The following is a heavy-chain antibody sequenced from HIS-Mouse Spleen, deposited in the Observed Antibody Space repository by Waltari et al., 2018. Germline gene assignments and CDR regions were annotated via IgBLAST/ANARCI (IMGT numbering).Heavy chain of an antibody. CDR1: GWSFRGYY. D-gene: IGHD6-13*01. CDR3: ARVNSSFDY. Sequence: QVQLQQWGAGLLKPSETLSLTCAVYGWSFRGYYWSWIRQPPGKGLEWIGEINHSGSTNYNPSLKSRVTISVDTSKNQFSLKLSSVTAADTAVYYCARVNSSFDYWGQGTLVTVSS. V-gene: IGHV4-34*01. J-gene: IGHJ4*02. CDR2: INHSGST.